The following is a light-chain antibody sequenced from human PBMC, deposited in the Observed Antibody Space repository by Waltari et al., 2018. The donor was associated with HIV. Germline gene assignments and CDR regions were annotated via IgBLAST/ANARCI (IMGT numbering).Light chain of an antibody. CDR2: KDS. J-gene: IGLJ2*01. CDR3: QSADSSGSPYVV. CDR1: ALPKQY. Sequence: SYELTQPTSVSVSPGQTARITCSGDALPKQYTYWYQQKPGQAPVLVLDKDSERPSGIPERFSGSNSGTTVTLTISGVQAEDEADYYCQSADSSGSPYVVFGGGTKLTVL. V-gene: IGLV3-25*03.